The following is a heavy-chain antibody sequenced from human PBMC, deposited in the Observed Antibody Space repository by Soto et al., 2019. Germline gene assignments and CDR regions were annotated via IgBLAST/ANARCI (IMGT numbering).Heavy chain of an antibody. J-gene: IGHJ6*02. Sequence: QVQLVQSGAEVKKPGSSVKVSCKASGGTFSRYTITWVRQAPGQGLEWMGGITPVFGTPNYAQKFQGRVTITADDSTSTAYIELSSLRSEDTAMYYCGRDEVRNGVGVWGQGTTVTVSS. CDR1: GGTFSRYT. CDR3: GRDEVRNGVGV. V-gene: IGHV1-69*01. CDR2: ITPVFGTP.